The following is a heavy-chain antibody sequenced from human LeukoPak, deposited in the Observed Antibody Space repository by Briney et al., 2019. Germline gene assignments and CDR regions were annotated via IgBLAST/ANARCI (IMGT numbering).Heavy chain of an antibody. J-gene: IGHJ4*02. CDR3: ARDLDGDYFDY. D-gene: IGHD3/OR15-3a*01. CDR1: GGSINSYY. CDR2: IYYSGST. Sequence: SETLSLTCTVSGGSINSYYWSWIRQPPGKGLEWIGYIYYSGSTNYNPSLKSRVTISVDTSKNQFSLKLSSVTAADTAVYYCARDLDGDYFDYWGQGTLVTVSS. V-gene: IGHV4-59*01.